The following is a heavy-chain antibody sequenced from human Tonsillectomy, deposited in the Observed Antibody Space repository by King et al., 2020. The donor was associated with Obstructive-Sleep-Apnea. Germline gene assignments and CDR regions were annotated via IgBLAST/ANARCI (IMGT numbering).Heavy chain of an antibody. V-gene: IGHV4-59*08. CDR1: GGSISSYY. CDR3: ARLKDGY. Sequence: QLQESGPGLVKPSETLSLTCTVSGGSISSYYWSWIRHPPGKGLEWLGYIYYSGSTNYNPSLKSRVTISVDTSKNQFSLKLRSVTAADTAVYYCARLKDGYWGQGTLVTVSS. J-gene: IGHJ4*02. CDR2: IYYSGST.